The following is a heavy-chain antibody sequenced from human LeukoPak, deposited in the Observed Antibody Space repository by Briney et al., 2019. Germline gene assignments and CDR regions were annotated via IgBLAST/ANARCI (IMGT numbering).Heavy chain of an antibody. D-gene: IGHD5-24*01. CDR1: GGSISSGGYS. J-gene: IGHJ3*02. V-gene: IGHV4-30-2*01. Sequence: SETLSLTCAVSGGSISSGGYSWNWIRQPPGKGLEWIGYIYHSGSTYYNPSLKSRVTILVNRSKNQFSLKLSSVTAADTVVYYCARRGDGYNYDAFDIWGQGTMVTVSS. CDR2: IYHSGST. CDR3: ARRGDGYNYDAFDI.